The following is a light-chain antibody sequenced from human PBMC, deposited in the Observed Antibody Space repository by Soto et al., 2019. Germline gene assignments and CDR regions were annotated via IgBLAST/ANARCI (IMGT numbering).Light chain of an antibody. CDR1: SSDVGGYDY. Sequence: QSVLTQPASVSGSPGQSITISCTGTSSDVGGYDYVSWYQQHPGTAPRLIIFEVTNRPSGVSNRFSGSKSGNTASLTISGLQAEDEADYYCTSYTSTHTHVFGSGTKVTVL. CDR3: TSYTSTHTHV. J-gene: IGLJ1*01. CDR2: EVT. V-gene: IGLV2-14*01.